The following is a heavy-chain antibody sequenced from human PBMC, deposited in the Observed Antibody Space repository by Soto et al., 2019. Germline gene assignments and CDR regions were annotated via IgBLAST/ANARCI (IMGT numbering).Heavy chain of an antibody. Sequence: SVKVSCKASGFTFTSSAVQWVRQARGLRLEWIGWIVIGRGNTNYAQKFQERVTITRDMSTSTAYMELSSLRSGDTAVYYCAADLYDSSDVKDLGVYWGRGTLVTVSS. J-gene: IGHJ4*02. CDR2: IVIGRGNT. V-gene: IGHV1-58*01. CDR1: GFTFTSSA. CDR3: AADLYDSSDVKDLGVY. D-gene: IGHD3-22*01.